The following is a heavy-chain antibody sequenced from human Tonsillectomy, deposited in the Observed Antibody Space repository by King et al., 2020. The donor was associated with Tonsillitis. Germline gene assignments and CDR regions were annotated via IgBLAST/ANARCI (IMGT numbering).Heavy chain of an antibody. CDR1: GFTFSSYS. Sequence: VQLVESGGGLVKPGGSLRLSCVASGFTFSSYSINWVRQAPGKGLEWVSSISSSSSYIYYEDSVKGRFTISRDNAKNSLYLQMNSLRAEDTAVYFCARSEYSSSSYGMDVWGQGTTVTVSS. CDR3: ARSEYSSSSYGMDV. CDR2: ISSSSSYI. J-gene: IGHJ6*02. D-gene: IGHD6-6*01. V-gene: IGHV3-21*01.